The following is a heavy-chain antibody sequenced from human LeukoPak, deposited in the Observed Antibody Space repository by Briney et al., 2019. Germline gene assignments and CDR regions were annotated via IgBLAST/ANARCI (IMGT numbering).Heavy chain of an antibody. CDR3: TTPPD. CDR2: IKSESAGGTT. J-gene: IGHJ4*02. CDR1: GFPFTNAW. Sequence: GGSLRLSCAASGFPFTNAWMSWVRQAPGKGLEWVARIKSESAGGTTDHAAPVKGRFTISRDDSKNTLYLQMDSLIIEDTGVYYCTTPPDWGQGTLVTVSS. V-gene: IGHV3-15*01.